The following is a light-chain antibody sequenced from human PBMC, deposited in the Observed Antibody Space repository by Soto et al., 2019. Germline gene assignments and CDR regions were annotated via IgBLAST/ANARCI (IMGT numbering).Light chain of an antibody. CDR3: QQANSFPIT. CDR1: QSISNW. Sequence: DIQMTQSPSTLPASVGDRVTITCRASQSISNWLAWYQQKPRTAPKVLIYHASNLQSGVPSRFSGSGSGTDFTLTISSLQPEDFATYFCQQANSFPITFGQGTRLEI. J-gene: IGKJ5*01. V-gene: IGKV1-12*01. CDR2: HAS.